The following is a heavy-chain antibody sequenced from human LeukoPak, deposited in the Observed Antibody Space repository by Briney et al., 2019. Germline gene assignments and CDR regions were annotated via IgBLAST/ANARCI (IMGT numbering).Heavy chain of an antibody. CDR1: NGAVSSYY. Sequence: PTHPIPSTETRSNGAVSSYYLDWIRQPTIKELEWIGYIYYSGSTNYNPSLKSRVTISVDTSKNQFSLKLSSVTAADTAVYYCAREGWYYFDYWGQGTLVTVSS. V-gene: IGHV4-59*02. J-gene: IGHJ4*02. CDR2: IYYSGST. CDR3: AREGWYYFDY.